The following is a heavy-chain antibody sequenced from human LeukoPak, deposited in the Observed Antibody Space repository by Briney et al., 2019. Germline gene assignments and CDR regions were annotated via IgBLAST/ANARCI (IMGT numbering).Heavy chain of an antibody. CDR1: GYSFTNYW. J-gene: IGHJ4*02. D-gene: IGHD5-18*01. Sequence: GESLKISFKGSGYSFTNYWIGWVRQMPGKGLEGMVRIYAGDSDTAYSPSFQGQVTITADKFTSSAYLQWSSLKASNNAMYYCATGDECKPIQPYFDYWGQGTLVTVSS. CDR2: IYAGDSDT. CDR3: ATGDECKPIQPYFDY. V-gene: IGHV5-51*01.